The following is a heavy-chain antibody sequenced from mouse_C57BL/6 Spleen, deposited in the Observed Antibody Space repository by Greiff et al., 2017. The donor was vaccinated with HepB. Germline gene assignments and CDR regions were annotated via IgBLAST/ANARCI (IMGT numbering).Heavy chain of an antibody. V-gene: IGHV14-1*01. D-gene: IGHD1-1*01. CDR3: SFITTVVAPFDY. J-gene: IGHJ2*01. CDR2: IDPEDGDT. Sequence: EVQLVESGAELVRPGASVKLSCTASGFNIKDYYMHWVKQRPEPGLEWIGRIDPEDGDTEYAPKFQGKATMTADTSSNTAYLQLSSLTSEDTAVYYCSFITTVVAPFDYWGQGTTLTVSS. CDR1: GFNIKDYY.